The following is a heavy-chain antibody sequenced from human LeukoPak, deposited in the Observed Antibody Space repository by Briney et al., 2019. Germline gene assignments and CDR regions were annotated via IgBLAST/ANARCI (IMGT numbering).Heavy chain of an antibody. V-gene: IGHV3-7*01. D-gene: IGHD1-1*01. Sequence: GGALRLSWAASGFAFSNYWMTWVRQAPGKGLQWVANIKPDGTEKNYVDSVKGRFTISRDNAKNSVYLQLNSLRVDDTALYYCARTPLTQLEPDYFDSWGQGTLVSVS. CDR1: GFAFSNYW. CDR3: ARTPLTQLEPDYFDS. CDR2: IKPDGTEK. J-gene: IGHJ4*02.